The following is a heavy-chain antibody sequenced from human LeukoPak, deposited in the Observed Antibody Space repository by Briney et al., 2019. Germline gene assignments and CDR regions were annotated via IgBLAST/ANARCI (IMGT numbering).Heavy chain of an antibody. D-gene: IGHD2-21*02. CDR2: IFYSGST. CDR1: GGSISSYY. Sequence: PSETLSLTCTVSGGSISSYYWSWIRQPPGKGLEWSGYIFYSGSTNYNPSLRSRVTISLDTSKNQFSLKLSSVTAADTAVYYCARASSPKHIVVVTAPFDYWGQGTLVTVSS. CDR3: ARASSPKHIVVVTAPFDY. J-gene: IGHJ4*02. V-gene: IGHV4-59*12.